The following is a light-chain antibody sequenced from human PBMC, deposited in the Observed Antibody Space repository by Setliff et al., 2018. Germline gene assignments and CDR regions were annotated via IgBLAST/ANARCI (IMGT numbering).Light chain of an antibody. CDR2: EVG. CDR1: SSDVGYYNY. Sequence: QSALAQPASVSGSPGQSITISCTGTSSDVGYYNYVSWYQQHPGKAPKLMIYEVGNRPSGVSNRFSGSKSGNTASLTISGLQAEDEADYYCSSYTSRSQVFGTGTKLTVL. V-gene: IGLV2-14*01. CDR3: SSYTSRSQV. J-gene: IGLJ1*01.